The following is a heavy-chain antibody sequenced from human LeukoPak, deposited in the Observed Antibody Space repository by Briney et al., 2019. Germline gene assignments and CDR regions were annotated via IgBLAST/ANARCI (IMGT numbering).Heavy chain of an antibody. J-gene: IGHJ4*02. V-gene: IGHV5-51*01. Sequence: GESLKISCEGSGYSFTDYWIGWVRQMPGKGLEWMGIIYPGDSDTRYSPSFQGQVTISADKSISTAYLQWSSLRASDTATYYCARHGPPGFWSGYSDYWGQGTLVAVSS. D-gene: IGHD3-3*01. CDR1: GYSFTDYW. CDR2: IYPGDSDT. CDR3: ARHGPPGFWSGYSDY.